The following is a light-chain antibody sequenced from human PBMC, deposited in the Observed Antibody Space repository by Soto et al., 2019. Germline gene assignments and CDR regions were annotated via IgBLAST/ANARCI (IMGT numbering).Light chain of an antibody. CDR3: QHYGSSRYT. V-gene: IGKV3-20*01. Sequence: EIVLTQSPGTLSLSPGERATLSCRASQSVSSSSLSWYQQKPGQAPRLLIYGASSRATGIPDRFSGSGSGTDFSLTIIRLEPEDFAVYYCQHYGSSRYTFGQGTTLEIK. CDR1: QSVSSSS. CDR2: GAS. J-gene: IGKJ2*01.